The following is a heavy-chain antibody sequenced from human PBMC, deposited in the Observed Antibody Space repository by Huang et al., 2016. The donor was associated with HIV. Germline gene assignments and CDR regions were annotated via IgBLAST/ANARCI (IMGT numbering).Heavy chain of an antibody. CDR2: ISYDAKTK. CDR3: AKGGSAAAVLDF. Sequence: QVQLVESGGGVVQPGRSLRISCAACGFTFSSYGMHWGRQAPGKGLEWVAVISYDAKTKYYADSVKGRFSISRDNSKTTVYLQLNSLRLEDTAVYYCAKGGSAAAVLDFWGQGTLVTVSS. CDR1: GFTFSSYG. D-gene: IGHD6-13*01. V-gene: IGHV3-30*18. J-gene: IGHJ4*02.